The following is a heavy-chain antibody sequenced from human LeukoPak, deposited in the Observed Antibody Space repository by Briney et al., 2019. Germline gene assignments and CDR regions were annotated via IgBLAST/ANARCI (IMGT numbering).Heavy chain of an antibody. V-gene: IGHV4-59*01. J-gene: IGHJ5*02. CDR2: IYYSGST. D-gene: IGHD5-24*01. CDR1: GGSISSYY. Sequence: PSETLSLTCTVSGGSISSYYWSWIRQPPGKGLEWIGYIYYSGSTNYNPSLKSRVTISVDTSKNQFSLKLSSVTAADTAVYYCARDKRDGYNFSNWFDPWGQGTLVTVSS. CDR3: ARDKRDGYNFSNWFDP.